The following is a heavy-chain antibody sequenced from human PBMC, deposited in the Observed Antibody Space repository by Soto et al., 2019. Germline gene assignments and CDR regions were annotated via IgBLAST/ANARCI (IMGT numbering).Heavy chain of an antibody. Sequence: VASVKVSCKVSGYTLTELSMHWVRQAPGKGLEWMGGFDPEDGETIYAQKLQGRVTMTTDTSTSTAYMELRSLRSDDTAVYYCAMRRIAVAGPQEYWGQGTLVTVSS. CDR1: GYTLTELS. CDR2: FDPEDGET. D-gene: IGHD6-19*01. CDR3: AMRRIAVAGPQEY. V-gene: IGHV1-24*01. J-gene: IGHJ4*02.